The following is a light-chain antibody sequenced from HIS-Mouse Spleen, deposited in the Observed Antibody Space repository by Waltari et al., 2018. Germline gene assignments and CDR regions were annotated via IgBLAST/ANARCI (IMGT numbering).Light chain of an antibody. CDR2: KAS. J-gene: IGKJ4*01. CDR3: QQYNSYPL. CDR1: QRISSW. V-gene: IGKV1-5*03. Sequence: DIQMTQSPSTLSASVGDRVTITCRASQRISSWLAWYQQKPGKAPKLLIYKASSLESGVPSRFSGSGSGTEFTLTISSLQPDDFATYYCQQYNSYPLFGGGTKVEIK.